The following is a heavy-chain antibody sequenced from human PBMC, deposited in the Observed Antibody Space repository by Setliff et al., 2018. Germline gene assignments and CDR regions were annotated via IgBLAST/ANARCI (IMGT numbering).Heavy chain of an antibody. Sequence: SETLSLTCTVSGDSIGSTYYYWGWIRQPPGKGLEWIGSISFGGNTYYNPSLKSRVTISLDTSKNQFSLKLNSVTAADTAVYSCARDPGHRSGTWSLDYWGQGTLVTVSS. J-gene: IGHJ4*02. CDR2: ISFGGNT. V-gene: IGHV4-39*07. CDR3: ARDPGHRSGTWSLDY. CDR1: GDSIGSTYYY.